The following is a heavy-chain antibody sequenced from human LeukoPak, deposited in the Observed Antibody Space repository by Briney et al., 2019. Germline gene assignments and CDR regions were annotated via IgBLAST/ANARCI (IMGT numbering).Heavy chain of an antibody. J-gene: IGHJ6*02. V-gene: IGHV1-69*04. CDR1: GGTFSSYA. D-gene: IGHD6-19*01. Sequence: ASVKLSCNASGGTFSSYAISWVRQAPGQGLEWMGRIIPILGIANYAQKFQGRVTITADKSTSTAYMELSSLRSEDTAVYYCARVRFIAVAVGYYYYGMDVWGQGTTVTVSS. CDR3: ARVRFIAVAVGYYYYGMDV. CDR2: IIPILGIA.